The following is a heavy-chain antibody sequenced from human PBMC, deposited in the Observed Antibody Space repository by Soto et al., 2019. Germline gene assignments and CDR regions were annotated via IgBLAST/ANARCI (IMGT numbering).Heavy chain of an antibody. CDR1: GYTFSRYG. D-gene: IGHD3-10*01. Sequence: APGKGSFKSSGYTFSRYGISWGGQAPGQGLEWMGWISAYNGNTNYAQKLQGRVTMTTDTSTSTAYMELRSLRSDDTAVYYCARDRTLWFGESSFDYWGQGTLVTVSS. V-gene: IGHV1-18*01. CDR2: ISAYNGNT. CDR3: ARDRTLWFGESSFDY. J-gene: IGHJ4*02.